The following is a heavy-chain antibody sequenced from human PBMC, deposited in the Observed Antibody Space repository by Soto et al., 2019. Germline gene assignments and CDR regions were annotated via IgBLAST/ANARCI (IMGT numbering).Heavy chain of an antibody. V-gene: IGHV4-31*03. CDR3: ARVSYSTNFDY. CDR1: GGSISSGGYY. D-gene: IGHD6-13*01. CDR2: IYYSGST. Sequence: SETLSLTCTVSGGSISSGGYYWSWIRQHPGKGLEWIGYIYYSGSTYYNPSLKSRVTISVDTSKNQFSLKLSSVTAADTAVYYCARVSYSTNFDYWGQGTLVTVSS. J-gene: IGHJ4*02.